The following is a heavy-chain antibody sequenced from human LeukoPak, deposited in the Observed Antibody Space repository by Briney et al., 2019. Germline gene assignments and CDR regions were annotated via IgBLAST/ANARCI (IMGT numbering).Heavy chain of an antibody. J-gene: IGHJ3*02. Sequence: GGSLRLSCAASGFTFSSYSMNWVRQAPGKGLEWVSSISSSSSYIYYADSVKGRFTISRDNAKNSLYLQMNSLRAEDTAVYCCTTARATGLDAIDIWGQGTMVTVSS. CDR1: GFTFSSYS. D-gene: IGHD1-26*01. CDR2: ISSSSSYI. V-gene: IGHV3-21*01. CDR3: TTARATGLDAIDI.